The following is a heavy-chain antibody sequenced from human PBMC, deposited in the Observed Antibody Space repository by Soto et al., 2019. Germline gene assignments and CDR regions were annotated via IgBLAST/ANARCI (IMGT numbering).Heavy chain of an antibody. Sequence: VQLQESGPELVRPSETLSLTYTVSGGSISSGNFYWSWIRQPPGKGLEWIGYIYFSGSTSYSPSLKSRLTISLNTSNNQFSLKLTSVTAADTAVYYCAHDSHGGNTYFDLWGQGALVTVSS. V-gene: IGHV4-30-4*01. J-gene: IGHJ4*02. CDR3: AHDSHGGNTYFDL. CDR2: IYFSGST. D-gene: IGHD1-26*01. CDR1: GGSISSGNFY.